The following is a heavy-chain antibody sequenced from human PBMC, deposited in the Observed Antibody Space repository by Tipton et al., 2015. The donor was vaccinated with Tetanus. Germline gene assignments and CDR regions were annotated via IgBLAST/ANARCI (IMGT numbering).Heavy chain of an antibody. J-gene: IGHJ4*02. D-gene: IGHD1-7*01. Sequence: TLSLTCTVSGGSFSLYYWNWVRQSPGKGLEWIGEISHSGSSSYSPSLKSRVTISVDTSKNQFSLRLRSVAAADTAVYYCARDLGTSGFHCGQGTLVTVSS. V-gene: IGHV4-34*01. CDR3: ARDLGTSGFH. CDR1: GGSFSLYY. CDR2: ISHSGSS.